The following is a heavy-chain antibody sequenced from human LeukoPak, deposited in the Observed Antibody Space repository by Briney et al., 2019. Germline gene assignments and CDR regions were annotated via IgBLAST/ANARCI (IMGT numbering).Heavy chain of an antibody. J-gene: IGHJ6*02. CDR3: ARGLYYGMDV. Sequence: PGGSLRLSCAASGFTFSIYSMHWIRQAPGKGLVWVSHINNDGTSTTYADSVKGRFTISRDNAKKTLYLQMTSLRAEDTAVYYCARGLYYGMDVWGQGTTVTVSS. CDR1: GFTFSIYS. CDR2: INNDGTST. V-gene: IGHV3-74*01.